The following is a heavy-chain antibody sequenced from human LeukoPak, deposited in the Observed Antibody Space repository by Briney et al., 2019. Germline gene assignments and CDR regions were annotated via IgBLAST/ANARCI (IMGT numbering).Heavy chain of an antibody. Sequence: GGSLRLSCAGSGFPFSSHGMNWVRQAPGKGLEWVSGISPGGPTYYADSVKGRFTISRDSANNTLFLQMNRLRAEDTAVYYCAKDGGYCSRASCQGWFDPWGQGTLVTVSS. CDR2: ISPGGPT. CDR1: GFPFSSHG. J-gene: IGHJ5*02. V-gene: IGHV3-23*01. D-gene: IGHD2-2*01. CDR3: AKDGGYCSRASCQGWFDP.